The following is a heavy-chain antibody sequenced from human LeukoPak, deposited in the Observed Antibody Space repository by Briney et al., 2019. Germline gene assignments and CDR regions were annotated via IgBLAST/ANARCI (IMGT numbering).Heavy chain of an antibody. CDR3: AKASRDIVVVPAANFDY. V-gene: IGHV3-23*01. Sequence: GGSLRLSCAASGFTFSSYAMSWVRQAPGKGLEWVSAISGSGGSTYYADSVKGRFTISRDNSKNTLYLQMNSLRAEDTAVYYCAKASRDIVVVPAANFDYWGQGTLVTVSS. J-gene: IGHJ4*02. CDR1: GFTFSSYA. CDR2: ISGSGGST. D-gene: IGHD2-2*01.